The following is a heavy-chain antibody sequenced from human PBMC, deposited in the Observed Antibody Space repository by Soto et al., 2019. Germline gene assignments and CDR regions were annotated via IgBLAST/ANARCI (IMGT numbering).Heavy chain of an antibody. CDR1: GYTFTSYD. CDR3: AGVGYYGSGSYYNVDRFDP. CDR2: MNPNSGNT. J-gene: IGHJ5*02. D-gene: IGHD3-10*01. V-gene: IGHV1-8*01. Sequence: QVPLVQSGAEVKKPGASVKVSCKASGYTFTSYDINWVRQATGQGLEWMGWMNPNSGNTGYAQKFQGRVTMTRNTSIGTAYMGLSSLRSEDTAVYYCAGVGYYGSGSYYNVDRFDPWGQGTLVTVSS.